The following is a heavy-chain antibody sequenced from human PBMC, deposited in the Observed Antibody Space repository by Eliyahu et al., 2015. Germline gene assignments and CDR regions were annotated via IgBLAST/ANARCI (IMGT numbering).Heavy chain of an antibody. CDR2: IYYSGST. V-gene: IGHV4-30-4*01. CDR1: GGSISSGDYY. J-gene: IGHJ5*02. Sequence: QVQLQESGPGLVKPSQTLSLTCTVSGGSISSGDYYWSWIRQPPGKGLEWIGYIYYSGSTYYNPSLKSRVTISVDTSKNQFSLKLSSVTAADTAVYYCARESITIFGVVIRPTDWFDPWGQGTLVTVSS. D-gene: IGHD3-3*01. CDR3: ARESITIFGVVIRPTDWFDP.